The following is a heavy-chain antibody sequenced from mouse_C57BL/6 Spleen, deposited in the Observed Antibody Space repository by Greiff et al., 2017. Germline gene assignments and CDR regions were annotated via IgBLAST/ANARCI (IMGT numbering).Heavy chain of an antibody. J-gene: IGHJ1*03. Sequence: EVQLVESGPGLVKPSPSLSLTCSVTGYSITSGYYWYWIRQFPGNQLEWMGYISYDGSNNYNPSLKNRISITRDTSKNQFFLKLNSVTTEDTASYYCARWSPSHWYFDVWGTGTTVTVSS. CDR2: ISYDGSN. V-gene: IGHV3-6*01. CDR3: ARWSPSHWYFDV. CDR1: GYSITSGYY.